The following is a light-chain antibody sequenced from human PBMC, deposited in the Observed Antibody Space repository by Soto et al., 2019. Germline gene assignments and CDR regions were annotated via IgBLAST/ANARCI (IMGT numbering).Light chain of an antibody. Sequence: QSVLTQPASVSGSPGQSITISCTGSSGDVGNYGLVSWYQQIPGKAPQLMIFEVSRRPSRVSDRFSGSKSGNTASLTISGLQAEDEGDFYCCSYAGNGAWVFGGGTKVTVL. CDR2: EVS. CDR1: SGDVGNYGL. V-gene: IGLV2-23*02. CDR3: CSYAGNGAWV. J-gene: IGLJ3*02.